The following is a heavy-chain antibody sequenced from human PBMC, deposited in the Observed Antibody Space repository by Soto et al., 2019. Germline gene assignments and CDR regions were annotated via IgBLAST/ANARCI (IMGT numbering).Heavy chain of an antibody. D-gene: IGHD6-19*01. Sequence: PSETLSLTCAVSGGSISSGGYSWSWFRQPPGKGLEWIGYIYHGSTYYNPSLKSRVTISVDRSKNQFSLKLSSVTAADTAVYYCARAGGLGAVAVDYRGQGTLVTVSS. J-gene: IGHJ4*02. CDR3: ARAGGLGAVAVDY. CDR1: GGSISSGGYS. CDR2: IYHGST. V-gene: IGHV4-30-2*01.